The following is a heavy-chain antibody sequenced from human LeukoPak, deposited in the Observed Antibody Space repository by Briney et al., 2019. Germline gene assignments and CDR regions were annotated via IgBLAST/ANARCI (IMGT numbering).Heavy chain of an antibody. CDR2: IYYSGST. CDR3: ARGPYHLLPCQLPYNY. V-gene: IGHV4-30-4*08. CDR1: GGSISSGDYY. J-gene: IGHJ4*02. Sequence: KPSETLSLTCTVSGGSISSGDYYWSWFRQPPGKGLEWIGYIYYSGSTYYNPSLKSRVTISVDTSKNQFSLKLSSVTAADTAVYYYARGPYHLLPCQLPYNYWGQGTLVTVSS. D-gene: IGHD2-2*01.